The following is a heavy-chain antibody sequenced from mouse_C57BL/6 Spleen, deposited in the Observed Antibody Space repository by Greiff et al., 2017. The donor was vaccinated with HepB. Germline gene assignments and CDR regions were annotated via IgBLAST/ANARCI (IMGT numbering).Heavy chain of an antibody. J-gene: IGHJ1*03. D-gene: IGHD1-1*01. CDR1: GFTFSDYY. V-gene: IGHV5-16*01. CDR3: ARDRSYYYGSRAWYFDV. Sequence: DVQLVESEGGLVQPGSSMKLSCTASGFTFSDYYMAWVRQVPEKGLEWVANINYDGSSTYYLDSLKSRFIISRDNAKNILYLQMSSLKSEDTATYYCARDRSYYYGSRAWYFDVWGTGTTVTVSS. CDR2: INYDGSST.